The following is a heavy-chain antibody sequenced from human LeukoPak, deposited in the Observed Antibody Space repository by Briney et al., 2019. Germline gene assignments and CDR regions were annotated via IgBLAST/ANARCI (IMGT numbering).Heavy chain of an antibody. CDR2: IIPIFGTA. Sequence: ASVKVSCKASGSTFSSYAISWVRQAPGQGLEWMGGIIPIFGTANYAQKFQGRVTITADESTSTAYMELSSLRPEDTAVYYCARDAAYYDILTGYHNWFDPWGQGTLVTVSS. CDR1: GSTFSSYA. J-gene: IGHJ5*02. V-gene: IGHV1-69*13. D-gene: IGHD3-9*01. CDR3: ARDAAYYDILTGYHNWFDP.